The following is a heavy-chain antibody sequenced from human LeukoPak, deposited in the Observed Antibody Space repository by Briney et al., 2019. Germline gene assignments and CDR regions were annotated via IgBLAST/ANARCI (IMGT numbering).Heavy chain of an antibody. Sequence: PGGSLRLSCAASGFTFSSYAMSWVRQAPGKGLEWVSAISGSGGSTYYADSVKGRFTISRGNSKNTLYLQMNSLRAEDTAVYYCAKGPGFRWSYFDYWGQGTLVTVSS. D-gene: IGHD4-23*01. CDR1: GFTFSSYA. V-gene: IGHV3-23*01. CDR3: AKGPGFRWSYFDY. J-gene: IGHJ4*02. CDR2: ISGSGGST.